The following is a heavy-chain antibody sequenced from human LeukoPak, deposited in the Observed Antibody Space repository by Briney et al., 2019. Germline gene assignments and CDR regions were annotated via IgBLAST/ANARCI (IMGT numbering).Heavy chain of an antibody. CDR2: IRSSGTDI. CDR3: ARGVPASVAGSFDY. CDR1: GFTFRSYT. D-gene: IGHD6-19*01. Sequence: PGGSLRLSCAASGFTFRSYTMNWVRPTPGKGLEWVSSIRSSGTDIYYADSVKGRFTMFRDNAKNSLYLQMNSLRVEDTAVYYCARGVPASVAGSFDYWGQGTLVTVSS. J-gene: IGHJ4*02. V-gene: IGHV3-21*01.